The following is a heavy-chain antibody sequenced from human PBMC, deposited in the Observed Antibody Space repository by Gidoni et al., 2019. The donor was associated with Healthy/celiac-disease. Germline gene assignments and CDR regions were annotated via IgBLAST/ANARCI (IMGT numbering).Heavy chain of an antibody. D-gene: IGHD4-17*01. Sequence: QVQLVESGGGVVQPGRSLRLSCAASGFTCSSYGMHWVRQAPGKGLEWVAVISYDGSNKYYADSVKGRFTISRDNSKNTLYLQMNSLRAEDTAVYYCAKGGDYGDYTGPWGYWGQGTLVTVSS. CDR3: AKGGDYGDYTGPWGY. V-gene: IGHV3-30*18. CDR1: GFTCSSYG. J-gene: IGHJ4*02. CDR2: ISYDGSNK.